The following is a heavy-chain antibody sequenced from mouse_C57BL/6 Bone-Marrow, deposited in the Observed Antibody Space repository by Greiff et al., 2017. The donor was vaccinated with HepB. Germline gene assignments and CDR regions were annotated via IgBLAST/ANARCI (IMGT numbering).Heavy chain of an antibody. J-gene: IGHJ2*01. CDR1: GFTFSSYT. CDR3: ARGETAQATDY. CDR2: ISGGGGNT. D-gene: IGHD3-2*02. Sequence: EVQGVESGGGLVKPGGSLKLSCAASGFTFSSYTMSWVRQTPEKRLEWVATISGGGGNTYYPDSVKGRFTISRDNAKNTLYLQMSSLRSEDTALYYCARGETAQATDYWGQGTTLTVSS. V-gene: IGHV5-9*01.